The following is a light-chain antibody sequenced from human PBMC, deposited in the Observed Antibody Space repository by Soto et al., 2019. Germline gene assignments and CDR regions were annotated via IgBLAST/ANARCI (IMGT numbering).Light chain of an antibody. Sequence: QSALTRPASVSGSPGQSITISCTGTSSDVGGYNYVSWYQHHPGKAPKLMIYDVNNRPSGISNRFFGSKSGNTASLTISGLQTEDEADYYCSSYSSSGTLYVFGTGTKVTVL. CDR1: SSDVGGYNY. J-gene: IGLJ1*01. V-gene: IGLV2-14*01. CDR2: DVN. CDR3: SSYSSSGTLYV.